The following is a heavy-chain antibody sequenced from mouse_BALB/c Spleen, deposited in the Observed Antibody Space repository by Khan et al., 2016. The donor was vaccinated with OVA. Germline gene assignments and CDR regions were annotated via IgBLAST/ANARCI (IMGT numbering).Heavy chain of an antibody. D-gene: IGHD2-4*01. Sequence: SGPGLVKPSQSLSLTCTVTGYSITSEFAWNWIRQFPGNKLEWMGYINYSGNTRFNPSLKSRTSITRETSKNQFFLQLNSVTTEDTATYYCARKDYYDYDPFPYWGQGILVTVSA. CDR3: ARKDYYDYDPFPY. CDR1: GYSITSEFA. CDR2: INYSGNT. V-gene: IGHV3-2*02. J-gene: IGHJ3*01.